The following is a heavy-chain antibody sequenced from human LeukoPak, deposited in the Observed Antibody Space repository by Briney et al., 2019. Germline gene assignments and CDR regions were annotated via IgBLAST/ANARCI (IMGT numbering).Heavy chain of an antibody. J-gene: IGHJ4*02. CDR3: ARQKYQLQPGMENFDY. CDR2: IYYSGST. V-gene: IGHV4-39*01. CDR1: GGSISSSSYS. Sequence: PSETLSLTCTVSGGSISSSSYSWGWIRQPPGKGLEWIGSIYYSGSTYYNPSLKSRVTISVDTSKNQFSLKLSSVTAADTAVYYCARQKYQLQPGMENFDYWGQGTLVTVSS. D-gene: IGHD2-2*01.